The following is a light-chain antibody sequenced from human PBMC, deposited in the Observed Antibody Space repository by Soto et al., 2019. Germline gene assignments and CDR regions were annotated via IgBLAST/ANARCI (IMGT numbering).Light chain of an antibody. CDR1: QSLVHSDGDTY. J-gene: IGKJ2*01. CDR2: RVS. CDR3: MQSTHWPPYT. V-gene: IGKV2-30*02. Sequence: DVVMTQSPLSLPVNLGEPAAISCRSTQSLVHSDGDTYLSWFHQRPGQSPRRLIFRVSKRDFGVPPRFIGSGSGTDFTLEITSVEAEDVGVYYCMQSTHWPPYTFGQGTRLEIK.